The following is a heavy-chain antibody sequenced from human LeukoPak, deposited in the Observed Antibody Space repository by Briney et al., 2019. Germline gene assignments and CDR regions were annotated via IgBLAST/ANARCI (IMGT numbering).Heavy chain of an antibody. CDR3: ARAVGVGATYFDY. D-gene: IGHD1-26*01. CDR2: IYYSGST. V-gene: IGHV4-61*01. CDR1: GYSISSGYY. J-gene: IGHJ4*02. Sequence: PSETLSLTCTVSGYSISSGYYWSWIRQPPGKGLEWIGYIYYSGSTNYNPSLKSRVTISVDTSKNQFSLKLSSVTAADTAVYYCARAVGVGATYFDYWGQGTLVTVSS.